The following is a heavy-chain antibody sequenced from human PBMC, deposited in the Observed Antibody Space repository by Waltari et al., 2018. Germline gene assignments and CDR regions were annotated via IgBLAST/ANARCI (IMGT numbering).Heavy chain of an antibody. CDR2: IYSGGDST. CDR1: GFTFSSYW. V-gene: IGHV3-NL1*01. CDR3: AKSRSNVFDY. Sequence: VQLVESGGGLAKPGGSLRLSCAASGFTFSSYWMNWVRQAPGKGLEWVSTIYSGGDSTYYADSVRGRFTISRDNSKNTLSLQMNSLRAEDTAVYYCAKSRSNVFDYWGQGVLVTVSS. J-gene: IGHJ4*02. D-gene: IGHD4-4*01.